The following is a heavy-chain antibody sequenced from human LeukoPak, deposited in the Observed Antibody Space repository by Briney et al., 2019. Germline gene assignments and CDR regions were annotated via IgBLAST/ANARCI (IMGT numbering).Heavy chain of an antibody. D-gene: IGHD5-18*01. CDR3: AKDQAVDTAMVTLPNY. CDR1: GFTFSSYG. Sequence: PGRSLRLSCAASGFTFSSYGMHWVRQAPGKGLEWVAVISYDGSNKYYADSVKGRFTISRDNSKNTLYLQMNSLRAEDTAVYYCAKDQAVDTAMVTLPNYWGQGTLVTVSS. CDR2: ISYDGSNK. J-gene: IGHJ4*02. V-gene: IGHV3-30*18.